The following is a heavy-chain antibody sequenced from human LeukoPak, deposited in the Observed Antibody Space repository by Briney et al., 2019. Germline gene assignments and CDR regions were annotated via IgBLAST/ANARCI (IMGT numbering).Heavy chain of an antibody. CDR2: ISAYNGNT. CDR3: ARGVTVPYSSGWYFVPISNWFDP. CDR1: GYTFTSYG. Sequence: EASVKVSCKASGYTFTSYGISWVRQAPGQGLEWMGWISAYNGNTNYAQKFQGRVTMTRDMSTSTVYMELSSLRSEDTAVYYCARGVTVPYSSGWYFVPISNWFDPWGQGTLVTVSS. J-gene: IGHJ5*02. D-gene: IGHD6-19*01. V-gene: IGHV1-18*01.